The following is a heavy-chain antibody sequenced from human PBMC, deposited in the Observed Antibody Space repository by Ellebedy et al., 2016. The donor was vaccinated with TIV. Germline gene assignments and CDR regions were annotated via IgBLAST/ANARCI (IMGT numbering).Heavy chain of an antibody. Sequence: ASVKVSCKASGYTFTSYGISWVRQAPGQGLEWMGWISAYNGNTNYAQKLQGRVTMTTDTSTSTAYMELRSLRSDDTAVYYCARGDLGLWFGELGPYGMDVWGQGTTVTVSS. D-gene: IGHD3-10*01. CDR2: ISAYNGNT. CDR3: ARGDLGLWFGELGPYGMDV. V-gene: IGHV1-18*01. J-gene: IGHJ6*02. CDR1: GYTFTSYG.